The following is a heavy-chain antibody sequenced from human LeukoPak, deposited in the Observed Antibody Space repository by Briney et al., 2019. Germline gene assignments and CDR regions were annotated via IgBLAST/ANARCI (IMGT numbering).Heavy chain of an antibody. CDR2: MNPNSGNT. CDR1: GYTFTSYD. D-gene: IGHD6-13*01. CDR3: ARCSRIAAARTIDY. V-gene: IGHV1-8*01. J-gene: IGHJ4*02. Sequence: ASVKVSCKASGYTFTSYDINWVRQATGQGLEWMGWMNPNSGNTGYAQKFQGRVTMTRNTSISTAYMELSSLRSEDTAVYYCARCSRIAAARTIDYWGQGTLVTVSS.